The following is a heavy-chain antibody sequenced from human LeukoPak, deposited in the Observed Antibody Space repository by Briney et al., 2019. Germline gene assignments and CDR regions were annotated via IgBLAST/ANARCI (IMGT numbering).Heavy chain of an antibody. CDR1: GGSSSSYY. D-gene: IGHD1-26*01. V-gene: IGHV4-4*07. Sequence: PSETLSLTCTVSGGSSSSYYWSWIRQPAGKGLEWIGRIYTSGSTNYNPSLKSRVTMSVDTSKNQFSLKLSSVTAADTAVYYCAREVVGATSYYYYYYMDVWGKGTTVTVSS. CDR3: AREVVGATSYYYYYYMDV. J-gene: IGHJ6*03. CDR2: IYTSGST.